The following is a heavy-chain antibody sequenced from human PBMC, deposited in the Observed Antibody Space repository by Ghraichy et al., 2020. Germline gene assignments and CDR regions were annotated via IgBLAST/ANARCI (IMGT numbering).Heavy chain of an antibody. D-gene: IGHD2-2*01. CDR1: GGSISSSSYY. CDR2: IYYSGST. V-gene: IGHV4-39*01. CDR3: ARQGVVVPAGWFDP. Sequence: GSLRLSCTVSGGSISSSSYYWGWIRQPPGKGLEWIGSIYYSGSTYYNPSLKSRVTISVDTSKNQFSLKLSSVTAADTAVYYCARQGVVVPAGWFDPWGQGTLVTVSS. J-gene: IGHJ5*02.